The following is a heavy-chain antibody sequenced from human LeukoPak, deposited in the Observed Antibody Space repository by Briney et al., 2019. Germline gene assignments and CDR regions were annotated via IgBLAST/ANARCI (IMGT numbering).Heavy chain of an antibody. J-gene: IGHJ4*02. CDR2: IYPGDSDT. V-gene: IGHV5-51*01. D-gene: IGHD1-26*01. Sequence: GESLKISCKGSGYSFTSYWIGWVRQMPGKGLGWMGIIYPGDSDTKYSPSFQGQITISADTSISTAYLQWSRLKASDTAMYFCASRVGAGSYLNESWGQGTLVTVSS. CDR3: ASRVGAGSYLNES. CDR1: GYSFTSYW.